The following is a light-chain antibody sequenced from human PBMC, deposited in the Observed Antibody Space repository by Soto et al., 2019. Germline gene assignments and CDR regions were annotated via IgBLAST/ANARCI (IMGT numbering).Light chain of an antibody. CDR3: QQFDTYSLT. V-gene: IGKV1-13*02. Sequence: AIQLTQSPSSLSASVGDRVTITCRASQGIGSSAFAWYQQKPGKPPNLLIYDVSNLQRGVPTRFSGSGSGTECTLTISSLQPEDFATYYCQQFDTYSLTFGQGTRLDIK. J-gene: IGKJ5*01. CDR1: QGIGSSA. CDR2: DVS.